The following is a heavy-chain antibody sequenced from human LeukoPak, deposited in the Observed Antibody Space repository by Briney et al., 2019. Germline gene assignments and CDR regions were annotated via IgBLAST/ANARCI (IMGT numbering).Heavy chain of an antibody. CDR1: GYTFTGYY. Sequence: ASVKVSCKASGYTFTGYYMHWVRQAPGQGLEWMGWINPNSGGTNYAQKFQGWVTMTRDTSISTAYMELSRLRSDDTAVYYCARGRIVVVPAATPAYYFDYRGQGTLVTVSS. V-gene: IGHV1-2*04. CDR2: INPNSGGT. D-gene: IGHD2-2*01. J-gene: IGHJ4*02. CDR3: ARGRIVVVPAATPAYYFDY.